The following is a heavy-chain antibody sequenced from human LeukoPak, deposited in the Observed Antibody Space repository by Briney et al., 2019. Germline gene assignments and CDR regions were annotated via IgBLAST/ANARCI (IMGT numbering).Heavy chain of an antibody. D-gene: IGHD6-6*01. CDR3: AKDEYSSSSSPVDY. Sequence: GGSLRLSCAASGFTFSSYGMHWVRQAPGKGLEWVAVISYDGSNKYYADSVKGRFTISRDNSKNTLYLQMNSLRAGDTAVYYCAKDEYSSSSSPVDYWGQGTLVTVSS. V-gene: IGHV3-30*18. J-gene: IGHJ4*02. CDR2: ISYDGSNK. CDR1: GFTFSSYG.